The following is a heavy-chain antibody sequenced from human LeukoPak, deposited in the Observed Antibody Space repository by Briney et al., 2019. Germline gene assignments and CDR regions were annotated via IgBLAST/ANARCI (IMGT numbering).Heavy chain of an antibody. Sequence: SETLSLTCAVYGGSFIGYDWTWVRQPPGKGLEWIGEINHSGGTNYNPSLKSRVTISVDTSKNQFSLKLSSVTAADTAVYYCASLARGGNWFDPWGQGTLVTVSS. CDR2: INHSGGT. J-gene: IGHJ5*02. D-gene: IGHD6-6*01. V-gene: IGHV4-34*01. CDR3: ASLARGGNWFDP. CDR1: GGSFIGYD.